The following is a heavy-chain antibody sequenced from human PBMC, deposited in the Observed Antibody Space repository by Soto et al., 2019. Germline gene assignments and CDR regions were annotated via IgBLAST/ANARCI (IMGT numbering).Heavy chain of an antibody. CDR3: AKDIVRYTYGACDY. J-gene: IGHJ4*02. CDR1: GFTFTRYS. Sequence: VQLVESGGGLDKPGGSLRLSCAAYGFTFTRYSMNWVRQAPGKGLEWVAAISYDGSNKYHADSVKGRFTISRDNSKKTLYLQMNSLRVEDTSVYYCAKDIVRYTYGACDYWGQGALVTVSS. D-gene: IGHD5-18*01. V-gene: IGHV3-30*18. CDR2: ISYDGSNK.